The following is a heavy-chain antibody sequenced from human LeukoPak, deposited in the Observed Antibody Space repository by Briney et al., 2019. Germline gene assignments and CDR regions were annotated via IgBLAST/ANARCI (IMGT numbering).Heavy chain of an antibody. J-gene: IGHJ5*02. D-gene: IGHD2-15*01. CDR3: ARDTSPGGGNWFDP. V-gene: IGHV3-11*01. CDR2: ISSSGSTI. CDR1: GFTFSDYY. Sequence: GGSLRLSCAASGFTFSDYYMSWTRQAPGKGLEWVSYISSSGSTIYYADSVKGRFTISRDNAKNSLYLQMNSLRAEDTAVYYCARDTSPGGGNWFDPWGQGTLVTVSS.